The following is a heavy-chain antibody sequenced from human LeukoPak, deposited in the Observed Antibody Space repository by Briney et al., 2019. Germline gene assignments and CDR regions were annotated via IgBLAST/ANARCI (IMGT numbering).Heavy chain of an antibody. CDR1: GGTFSSYA. CDR2: IIPIFGTA. CDR3: ARGVLDCSSTSCYPQGFDS. V-gene: IGHV1-69*05. J-gene: IGHJ4*02. Sequence: SVKVSCKSSGGTFSSYANSWVRQAPGQGLEWMGGIIPIFGTANYAQKFQGRVTITTDESTSTAYMELSSLRSEDTAVYYCARGVLDCSSTSCYPQGFDSWGQGTLVTVSS. D-gene: IGHD2-2*01.